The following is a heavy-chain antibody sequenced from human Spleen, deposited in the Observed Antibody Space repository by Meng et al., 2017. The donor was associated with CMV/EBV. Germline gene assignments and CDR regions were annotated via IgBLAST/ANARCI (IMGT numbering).Heavy chain of an antibody. Sequence: GESLKISCAASGFTFSDYYMTWIRQAPGKGLEWVSYINFSGSSIYYADSVAGRFTMSRDNAKNLLYLQVNSLRAEDTAVYYCARAPDIVVVPVDYWGQGSLVTVSS. CDR3: ARAPDIVVVPVDY. CDR1: GFTFSDYY. D-gene: IGHD2-2*01. V-gene: IGHV3-11*04. J-gene: IGHJ4*02. CDR2: INFSGSSI.